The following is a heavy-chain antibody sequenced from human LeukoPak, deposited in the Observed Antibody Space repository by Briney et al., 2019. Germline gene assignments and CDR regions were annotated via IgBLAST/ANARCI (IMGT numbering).Heavy chain of an antibody. CDR1: GYTFTGYY. V-gene: IGHV1-2*06. Sequence: ASVKVSCKASGYTFTGYYMHWVRQAPGQGLEWMGRINPNSGGTNYAQKFQGRVTITRDTSISTAYMELSRLRSDDTAVYYCARVDYGSGSIEVDPWGQGTLVTVSS. CDR3: ARVDYGSGSIEVDP. CDR2: INPNSGGT. J-gene: IGHJ5*02. D-gene: IGHD3-10*01.